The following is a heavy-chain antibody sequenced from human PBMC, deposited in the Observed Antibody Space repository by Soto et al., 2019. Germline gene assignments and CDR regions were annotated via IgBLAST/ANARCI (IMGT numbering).Heavy chain of an antibody. Sequence: ASVKVSCKASGGTFSSYAISWVRQAPGQGLEWMGGIIPIFGTANYAQKFQGRVTITADESTSTAYMELSSLRSEDTAVYYCARDLEVGRIPPSFDYWGQGTLVTVSS. CDR2: IIPIFGTA. CDR3: ARDLEVGRIPPSFDY. D-gene: IGHD1-26*01. V-gene: IGHV1-69*13. J-gene: IGHJ4*02. CDR1: GGTFSSYA.